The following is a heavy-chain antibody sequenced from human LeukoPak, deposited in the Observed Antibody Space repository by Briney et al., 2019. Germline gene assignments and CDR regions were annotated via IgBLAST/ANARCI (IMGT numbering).Heavy chain of an antibody. CDR2: IYYSGST. J-gene: IGHJ3*02. Sequence: SETLSLTCTVSGGSISSYYWSWNRQPPGKGLEWIGYIYYSGSTNYNPSLKSRVTISVDTSKNQFSLKLSSVTAADTAVYYCARENSYGIFSAFDIWGQGTMVTVSS. V-gene: IGHV4-59*01. CDR1: GGSISSYY. CDR3: ARENSYGIFSAFDI. D-gene: IGHD5-18*01.